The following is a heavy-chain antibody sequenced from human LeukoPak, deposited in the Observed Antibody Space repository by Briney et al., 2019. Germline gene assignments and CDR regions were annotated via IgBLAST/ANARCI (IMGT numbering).Heavy chain of an antibody. CDR2: IGTAGDT. CDR1: GFTFSSYG. Sequence: PGGSLRLSCAASGFTFSSYGMHWVRQATGKGLEWVSAIGTAGDTYYPGSVKGRFTISRENAKNSLYLEMNSLRAGDTAIYYCARATPNAYGGDGMDVWGQGTTVTVSS. J-gene: IGHJ6*02. V-gene: IGHV3-13*01. CDR3: ARATPNAYGGDGMDV. D-gene: IGHD3-10*01.